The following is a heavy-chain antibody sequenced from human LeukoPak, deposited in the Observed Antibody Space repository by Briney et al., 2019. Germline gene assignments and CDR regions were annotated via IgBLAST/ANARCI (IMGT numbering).Heavy chain of an antibody. V-gene: IGHV1-2*02. CDR1: GYTFTGYY. Sequence: GASVKVSCKASGYTFTGYYMHWVRQAPGQGLEWMGWINPNSGGTNFAQKFQGRVTMTRDTSISTAYMELSRLRSDDTAVYYCAKSDYGGNSLYYYYMDVWGKGITVTVSS. D-gene: IGHD4-23*01. CDR2: INPNSGGT. J-gene: IGHJ6*03. CDR3: AKSDYGGNSLYYYYMDV.